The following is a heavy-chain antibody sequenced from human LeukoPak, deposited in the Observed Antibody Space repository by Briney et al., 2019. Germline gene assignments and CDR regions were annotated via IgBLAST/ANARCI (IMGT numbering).Heavy chain of an antibody. V-gene: IGHV1-69*13. Sequence: GASVNVSCKASGGTFSSYAISWVRQAPGPGLEWTGGIIPLFGTANYAQKFQGRVTITADESTSTAYMELSSLRSEDTAVYYCARANGYSYGYQFDYWGQGTLVTVSS. CDR2: IIPLFGTA. D-gene: IGHD5-18*01. J-gene: IGHJ4*02. CDR1: GGTFSSYA. CDR3: ARANGYSYGYQFDY.